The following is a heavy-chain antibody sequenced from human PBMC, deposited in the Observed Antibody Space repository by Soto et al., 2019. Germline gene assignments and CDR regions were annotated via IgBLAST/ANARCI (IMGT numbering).Heavy chain of an antibody. CDR3: AKGAHDYGGNSDYFDY. V-gene: IGHV3-23*01. Sequence: GGSLRLSCAASGFTFSSYAMSWVRQAPGKGLEWVSAISGSGGSTYYADSVKGRFTISRDNSKNTLYLQMNSLRAEDTAVYYCAKGAHDYGGNSDYFDYWGQGTLVTVSS. CDR2: ISGSGGST. CDR1: GFTFSSYA. D-gene: IGHD4-17*01. J-gene: IGHJ4*02.